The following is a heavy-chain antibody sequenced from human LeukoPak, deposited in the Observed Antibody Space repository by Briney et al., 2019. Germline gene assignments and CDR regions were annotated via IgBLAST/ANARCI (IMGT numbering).Heavy chain of an antibody. CDR3: ARVKSSSWSYYYYYGMDV. J-gene: IGHJ6*02. CDR2: IDSGGST. CDR1: GFTAIGNY. V-gene: IGHV3-53*01. D-gene: IGHD6-13*01. Sequence: GGSLRLSCAASGFTAIGNYMSCVRQAPGTGLEGVSVIDSGGSTYYADSVKGRFTISRDNSKNTLYLQMNSLKAEDTAVYYCARVKSSSWSYYYYYGMDVWGQGTRSPSP.